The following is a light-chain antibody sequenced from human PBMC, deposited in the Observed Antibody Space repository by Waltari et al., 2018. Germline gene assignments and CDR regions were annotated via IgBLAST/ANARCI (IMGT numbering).Light chain of an antibody. J-gene: IGLJ3*02. Sequence: QSVLTQPPSTSGPPGQRVTISCSGSSSTLGSNTLNWYQQLPGTAPKLLIYSNDHRPSGVPDRFSGSKSGTSASLAISGLQSEDDADYYCAAWDDSLNGWVFGGGTKLTVL. CDR3: AAWDDSLNGWV. CDR2: SND. V-gene: IGLV1-44*01. CDR1: SSTLGSNT.